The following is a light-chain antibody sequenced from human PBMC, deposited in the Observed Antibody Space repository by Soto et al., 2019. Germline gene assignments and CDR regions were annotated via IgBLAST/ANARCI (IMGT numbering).Light chain of an antibody. V-gene: IGKV3-20*01. CDR1: QTIRSNY. CDR3: QQYGSSPWT. J-gene: IGKJ1*01. CDR2: GAS. Sequence: ETVLTQSPGTLSLSPGERATLSCRASQTIRSNYLAWYRQTPGQAPRLLIYGASNRATGIADRFSGSGSGTEFTLIISRREPEDFALYYCQQYGSSPWTFGQGTKVEIK.